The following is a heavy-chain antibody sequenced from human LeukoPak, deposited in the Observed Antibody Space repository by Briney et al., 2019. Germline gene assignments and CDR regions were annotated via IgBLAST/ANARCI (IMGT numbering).Heavy chain of an antibody. CDR2: ISGSGGST. Sequence: GGSLRLSCAASGFTFSSYDMSWVRQAPGKGLQWVSTISGSGGSTYYADSVKGRFTISRDNSKNTLYLQMKSLRAEDTAVYYCAKGGYCSSTSCLGSDGWFDPWGQGTLVTVS. V-gene: IGHV3-23*01. CDR1: GFTFSSYD. D-gene: IGHD2-2*03. J-gene: IGHJ5*02. CDR3: AKGGYCSSTSCLGSDGWFDP.